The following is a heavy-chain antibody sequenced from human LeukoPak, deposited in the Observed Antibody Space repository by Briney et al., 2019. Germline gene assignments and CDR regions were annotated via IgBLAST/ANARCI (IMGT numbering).Heavy chain of an antibody. V-gene: IGHV3-74*01. CDR2: IDTDGSTT. CDR1: GFTFSNSL. CDR3: ARDRDGYNY. J-gene: IGHJ4*02. Sequence: GGSLRLSCAASGFTFSNSLMHWVRQVPGKGLVWVARIDTDGSTTHYADSVKGRVTISRDNAKNTLYLQMNSLRAEDTAVYYCARDRDGYNYWGQGTLVTASS. D-gene: IGHD5-24*01.